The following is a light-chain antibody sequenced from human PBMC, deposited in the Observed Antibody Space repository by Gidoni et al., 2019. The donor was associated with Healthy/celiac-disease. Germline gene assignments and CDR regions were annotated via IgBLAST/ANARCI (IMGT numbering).Light chain of an antibody. J-gene: IGLJ2*01. V-gene: IGLV1-40*01. CDR3: QSYDSSLSDVV. CDR2: DNS. CDR1: SSNTGAGYE. Sequence: QSVPTQPPSVSAAPGQRVTISCTGSSSNTGAGYEVHWYQQLPGTAPKLLIYDNSNRPSGVPDRFSGSKSGTSASLAITGLQAEDEADYYCQSYDSSLSDVVFGGGTKLTVL.